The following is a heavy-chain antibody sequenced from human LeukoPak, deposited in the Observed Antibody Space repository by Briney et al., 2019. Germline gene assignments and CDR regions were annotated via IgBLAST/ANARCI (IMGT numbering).Heavy chain of an antibody. CDR3: ARILWFGDNYFDY. Sequence: PGGSLRLSCAASGSTFSSYEMKWVRQAPGKGLEWVSYISSSGSTIYYADSVKGRFTISRDNAKNSLYLQMNSLRAEDTAVYYCARILWFGDNYFDYWGQGTLVTVSS. CDR1: GSTFSSYE. V-gene: IGHV3-48*03. CDR2: ISSSGSTI. J-gene: IGHJ4*02. D-gene: IGHD3-10*01.